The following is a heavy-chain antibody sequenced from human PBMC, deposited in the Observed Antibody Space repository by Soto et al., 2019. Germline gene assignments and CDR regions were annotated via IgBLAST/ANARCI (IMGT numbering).Heavy chain of an antibody. J-gene: IGHJ4*02. V-gene: IGHV4-4*02. CDR2: IYHSGST. CDR1: SGSISSSNW. Sequence: QVQLQESGPGLVKPSGTLSLTCAVSSGSISSSNWWSWVRQPPGKGLEWIGEIYHSGSTNYNPSLMSRVTIAVDKSKNQFSLKLSSVTAADTAVYYCARSLGGHGDYYYWGQGTLVTVSS. D-gene: IGHD4-17*01. CDR3: ARSLGGHGDYYY.